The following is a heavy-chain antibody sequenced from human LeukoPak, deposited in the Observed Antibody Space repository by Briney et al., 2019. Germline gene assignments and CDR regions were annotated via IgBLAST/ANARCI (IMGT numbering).Heavy chain of an antibody. CDR2: ISAYNGNT. CDR1: GYTFTSYG. V-gene: IGHV1-18*01. CDR3: ARDQAMRRYFDWLFPDAFDI. Sequence: GASVKVSCKASGYTFTSYGISWVRQAPGQGLEWMGWISAYNGNTNYAQKLQGRVTMTTDTSTSTAYMELRSLRSDDTAVYYCARDQAMRRYFDWLFPDAFDIWGQGTMVTVSS. J-gene: IGHJ3*02. D-gene: IGHD3-9*01.